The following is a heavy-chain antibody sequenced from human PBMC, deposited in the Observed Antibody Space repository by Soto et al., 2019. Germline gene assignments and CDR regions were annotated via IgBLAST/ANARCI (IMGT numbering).Heavy chain of an antibody. CDR2: IFWDDDK. CDR3: AHVRSGPRIEDYVAYYFYF. J-gene: IGHJ4*02. Sequence: QITLRESGPTLVKPTQTLTLTCTFSGLSLNTREVGVGWIRQPPGQALEWLALIFWDDDKRYSPSLKTRLTMCQESSQRQVVLTMTKTDPVDTATYCGAHVRSGPRIEDYVAYYFYFWGQGTLVTVSS. CDR1: GLSLNTREVG. D-gene: IGHD4-17*01. V-gene: IGHV2-5*02.